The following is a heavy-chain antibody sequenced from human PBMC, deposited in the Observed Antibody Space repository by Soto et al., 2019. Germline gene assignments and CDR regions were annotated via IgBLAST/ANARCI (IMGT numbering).Heavy chain of an antibody. V-gene: IGHV7-4-1*01. CDR3: ARDFFDILTGYHNPEYFQH. J-gene: IGHJ1*01. CDR2: INTNTGNP. CDR1: GYTFTSYA. D-gene: IGHD3-9*01. Sequence: GASVKVSCKASGYTFTSYAMNWVRQAPGQGLEWMGWINTNTGNPTYAQGFTGRFVFSLDTSVSTAYLQICSLKAEDTAVYYCARDFFDILTGYHNPEYFQHWGQGTLVTVSS.